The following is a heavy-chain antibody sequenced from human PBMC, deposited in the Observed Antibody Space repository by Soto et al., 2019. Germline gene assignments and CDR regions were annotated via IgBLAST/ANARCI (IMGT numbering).Heavy chain of an antibody. V-gene: IGHV1-24*01. Sequence: ASVKVSCKASGYTFTSYGISWVRQAPGQGLEWMGGFDPEDGETIYAQKFQGRVTMTEDTSTDTAYMELSSLRSEDTAVYYCAINLQGGIVVVPPGFDPWGQGTLVTVSS. D-gene: IGHD2-2*01. CDR2: FDPEDGET. CDR1: GYTFTSYG. J-gene: IGHJ5*02. CDR3: AINLQGGIVVVPPGFDP.